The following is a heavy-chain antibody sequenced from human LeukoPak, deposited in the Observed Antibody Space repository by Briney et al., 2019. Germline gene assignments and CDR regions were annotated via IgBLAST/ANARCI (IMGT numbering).Heavy chain of an antibody. CDR3: ARGRGSSWLYYFDY. CDR2: INHSGST. D-gene: IGHD6-13*01. Sequence: SETLSLTCAVYGRSFSGYYWSWIRQPPGKGLEWIGEINHSGSTNYNPSLKSRVTISVDTSKNQFSLKLSSVTAADTAVYYCARGRGSSWLYYFDYWGQGTLVTVSS. V-gene: IGHV4-34*01. CDR1: GRSFSGYY. J-gene: IGHJ4*02.